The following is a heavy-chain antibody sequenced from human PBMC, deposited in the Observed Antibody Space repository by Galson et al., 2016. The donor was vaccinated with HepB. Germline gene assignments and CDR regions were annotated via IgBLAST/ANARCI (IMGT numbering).Heavy chain of an antibody. D-gene: IGHD6-13*01. CDR1: GFTFSRYS. V-gene: IGHV3-48*02. J-gene: IGHJ3*02. CDR3: ARDGSSQFSSNWYVAFDI. Sequence: SLRLSCAASGFTFSRYSMNWVRQAPGKGLEWVSHIRSRSSTIYYDDSVRGRFTISRDNTKNSLYLQMNSLRDEDTAVYYCARDGSSQFSSNWYVAFDIWGQGTVVTVSS. CDR2: IRSRSSTI.